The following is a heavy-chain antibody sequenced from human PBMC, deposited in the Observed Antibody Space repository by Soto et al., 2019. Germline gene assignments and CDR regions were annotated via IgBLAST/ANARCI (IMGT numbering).Heavy chain of an antibody. CDR3: ARAPDTIFGVVNHYFDY. CDR2: IYYSGST. CDR1: GGSISSGGYY. Sequence: TLSLTCTVSGGSISSGGYYWSWIRQHPGKGLEWIGYIYYSGSTYYNPSLKSRVTISVDTSKNQFSLKLSSVTAADTAVYYCARAPDTIFGVVNHYFDYWGQGTLVTVSS. V-gene: IGHV4-31*03. J-gene: IGHJ4*02. D-gene: IGHD3-3*01.